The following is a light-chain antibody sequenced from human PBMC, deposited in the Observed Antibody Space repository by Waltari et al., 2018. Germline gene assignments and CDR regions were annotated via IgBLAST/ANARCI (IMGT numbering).Light chain of an antibody. J-gene: IGKJ1*01. CDR1: QSVLYSSNNKNY. CDR3: QQYYSTPL. CDR2: WAS. Sequence: DIVMTQSPDSLAVSLGERATINCKSSQSVLYSSNNKNYLAWYQQKQGQPPKLLIYWASTRESGVPDRFSGSGSGTDFTRTISSLQAEDVAVYYCQQYYSTPLFGQGTKVEIK. V-gene: IGKV4-1*01.